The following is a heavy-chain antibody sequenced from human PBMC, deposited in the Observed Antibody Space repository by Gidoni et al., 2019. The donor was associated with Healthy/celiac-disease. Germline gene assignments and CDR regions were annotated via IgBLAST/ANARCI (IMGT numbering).Heavy chain of an antibody. CDR3: AKGWSDYYYYMDV. J-gene: IGHJ6*03. D-gene: IGHD2-15*01. CDR2: ISWDGGST. V-gene: IGHV3-43*01. Sequence: EVQLVESGGVVVQPGGSLRLSCAASGFTFDDYTMPWVRQAPGKGLEWVSLISWDGGSTYYADSVKGRFTISRDNSKNSLYLQMNSLRTEDTALYYCAKGWSDYYYYMDVWGKGTTVTVSS. CDR1: GFTFDDYT.